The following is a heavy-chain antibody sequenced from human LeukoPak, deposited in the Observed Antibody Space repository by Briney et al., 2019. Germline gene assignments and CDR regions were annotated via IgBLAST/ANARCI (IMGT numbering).Heavy chain of an antibody. CDR3: AREPKEYGGNSLDY. CDR2: IYYSGST. J-gene: IGHJ4*02. CDR1: GGSISSYY. V-gene: IGHV4-59*12. Sequence: PSETLSLTCTVSGGSISSYYWSWIRQPPGKGLEWIGYIYYSGSTNYNPSLKSRVTISVDTSKNQFSLKLSSVTAADTAVYYCAREPKEYGGNSLDYWGQGTLVTVSS. D-gene: IGHD4-23*01.